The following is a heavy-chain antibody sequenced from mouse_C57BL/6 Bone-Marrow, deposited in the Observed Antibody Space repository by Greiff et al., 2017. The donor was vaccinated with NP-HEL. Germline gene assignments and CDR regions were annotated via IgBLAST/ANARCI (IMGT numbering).Heavy chain of an antibody. J-gene: IGHJ2*01. CDR2: ISSGSSTI. CDR3: ARTFITTVVA. D-gene: IGHD1-1*01. V-gene: IGHV5-17*01. Sequence: EVKLMESGGGLVKPGGSLKLSCAASGFTFSDYGMHWVRQAPEKGLEWVAYISSGSSTIYYADTVKGRFTISRDNAKNTLFLQMTSLRSEDPAMYYCARTFITTVVAGGQGTTLTVSS. CDR1: GFTFSDYG.